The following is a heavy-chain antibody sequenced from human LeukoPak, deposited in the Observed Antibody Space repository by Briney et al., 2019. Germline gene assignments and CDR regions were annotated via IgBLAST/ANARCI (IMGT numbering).Heavy chain of an antibody. Sequence: GGSLRLSCAASRFTFSSYSMNWVRQAPGKGLEWVAVISYDGSNKYYADSVKGRFTISRDNSKNTLYLQMNSLRAEDTAVYYCARDGLHYYGSGSYSIRSAFDIWGQGTMVTVSS. CDR1: RFTFSSYS. V-gene: IGHV3-30*04. CDR3: ARDGLHYYGSGSYSIRSAFDI. CDR2: ISYDGSNK. D-gene: IGHD3-10*01. J-gene: IGHJ3*02.